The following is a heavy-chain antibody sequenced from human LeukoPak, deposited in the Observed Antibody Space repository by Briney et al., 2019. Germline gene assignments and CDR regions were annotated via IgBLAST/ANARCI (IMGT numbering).Heavy chain of an antibody. V-gene: IGHV1-46*01. J-gene: IGHJ3*02. CDR3: ARDRTEDTVIVPATLYKGGAFDI. Sequence: GASVKVSCKAAGYPFTNYYIYWVRQAPGQGFEWMGIINPSGGTTSYAQKFQGRVTMTRDTSTSTVYMELSSLGSDDTAVYYCARDRTEDTVIVPATLYKGGAFDIWGQGTLVTVSS. D-gene: IGHD2-2*01. CDR2: INPSGGTT. CDR1: GYPFTNYY.